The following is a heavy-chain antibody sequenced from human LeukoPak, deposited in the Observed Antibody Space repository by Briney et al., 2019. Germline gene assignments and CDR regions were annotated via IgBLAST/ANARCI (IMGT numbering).Heavy chain of an antibody. D-gene: IGHD6-13*01. J-gene: IGHJ6*02. CDR1: GGSISSENYY. CDR3: ASEARSSWYYYYYGMDV. CDR2: IYTSGST. Sequence: SQTLSLTCTVSGGSISSENYYWNWIRQPAGKGLEWIGRIYTSGSTNYNPSLKSRVTISVDTSKNQFSLKLSSVTAADTAVYYCASEARSSWYYYYYGMDVWGQGTTVTVSS. V-gene: IGHV4-61*02.